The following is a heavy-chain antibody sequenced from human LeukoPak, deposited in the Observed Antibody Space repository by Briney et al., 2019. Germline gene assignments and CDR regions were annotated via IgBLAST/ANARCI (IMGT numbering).Heavy chain of an antibody. Sequence: SETLSLTCTVSGGSISSYYWSWIRQPPGKGLEWIGYIYYSGSTNYNPSLKSRVAISVDTSKIQFSLKLSSVTAADTAVYYCARGWKQLVLYFDLWGRGTLVTVSS. CDR3: ARGWKQLVLYFDL. CDR2: IYYSGST. V-gene: IGHV4-59*01. D-gene: IGHD6-13*01. CDR1: GGSISSYY. J-gene: IGHJ2*01.